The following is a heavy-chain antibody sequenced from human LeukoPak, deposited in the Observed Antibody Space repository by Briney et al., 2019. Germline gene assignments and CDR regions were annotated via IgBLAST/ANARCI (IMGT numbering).Heavy chain of an antibody. D-gene: IGHD6-19*01. J-gene: IGHJ4*02. Sequence: GGSLRLSCAASGFTLSSYWMQWVRQAPGKGLVWVSRIKSDGSSTSYADSVKGRFTISRDNAKNTLYLQMNSPRAEDTAVYYCARDMYGSGSLFDYWGQGTLVTVSS. CDR2: IKSDGSST. CDR1: GFTLSSYW. CDR3: ARDMYGSGSLFDY. V-gene: IGHV3-74*01.